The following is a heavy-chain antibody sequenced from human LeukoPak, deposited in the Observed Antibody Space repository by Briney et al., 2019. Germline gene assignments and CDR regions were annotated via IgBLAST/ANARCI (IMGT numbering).Heavy chain of an antibody. CDR3: ARDSAMGSGWRTDAFDI. CDR1: GESFDGYY. CDR2: INHVGIT. Sequence: SETLSLTCAVYGESFDGYYWTWIRQSPQKGRDWIGHINHVGITNYNPSLKSRVTISVDPSKNQFSLKLRSVTAADTAVYYCARDSAMGSGWRTDAFDIWGQGTMVTVSS. V-gene: IGHV4-34*01. J-gene: IGHJ3*02. D-gene: IGHD6-19*01.